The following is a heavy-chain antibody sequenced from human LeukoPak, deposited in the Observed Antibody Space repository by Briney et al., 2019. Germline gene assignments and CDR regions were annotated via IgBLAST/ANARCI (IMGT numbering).Heavy chain of an antibody. Sequence: SETLSLTCTVSGGSISSSTYYWGWICQPPGKGLEWIGSIYYSGYTYYNPSLESRVTISVDTSKNQFSLRLSSVTAADTAIYYCAKHYMGSSYNRGLDYWGQGTLVTVSS. J-gene: IGHJ4*02. CDR1: GGSISSSTYY. CDR3: AKHYMGSSYNRGLDY. D-gene: IGHD3-10*01. V-gene: IGHV4-39*01. CDR2: IYYSGYT.